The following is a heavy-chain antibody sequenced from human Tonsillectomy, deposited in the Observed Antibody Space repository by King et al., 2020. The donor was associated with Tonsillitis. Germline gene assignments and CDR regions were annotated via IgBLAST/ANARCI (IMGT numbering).Heavy chain of an antibody. CDR2: IIPIFAAS. D-gene: IGHD6-13*01. Sequence: VQLVESGGEVKKPGSSVKVSCKASGGAFSTYTISWVRLAPGQGLEWMGGIIPIFAASNYAQKFQGRVTFTADESSSTAYMELSSLKSEDTAVYYCARDFNQQLVHWGQGTLVTVSS. J-gene: IGHJ4*02. CDR3: ARDFNQQLVH. CDR1: GGAFSTYT. V-gene: IGHV1-69*01.